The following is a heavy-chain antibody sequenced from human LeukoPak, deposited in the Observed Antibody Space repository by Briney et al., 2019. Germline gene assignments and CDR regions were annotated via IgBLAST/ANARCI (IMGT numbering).Heavy chain of an antibody. D-gene: IGHD2-2*01. CDR2: INSDGSST. J-gene: IGHJ4*02. CDR1: GYTFSSYW. Sequence: PGGSLRLSCAASGYTFSSYWMHWVPQAPGKGLVWVSRINSDGSSTSYADSVKGRFTISRDNAKNTLYLQMNSLRAEDTAVYYCASSTRSRTSCCFDYWGQGTLVTVSS. V-gene: IGHV3-74*01. CDR3: ASSTRSRTSCCFDY.